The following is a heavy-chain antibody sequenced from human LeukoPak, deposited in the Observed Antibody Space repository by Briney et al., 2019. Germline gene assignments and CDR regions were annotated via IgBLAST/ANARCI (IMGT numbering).Heavy chain of an antibody. V-gene: IGHV3-23*01. Sequence: GGSLRLSCAASGFTFSSYAMTWVRQAPGKGLEWVSAISGSGGSTYYADSVRGRFTISRDDSRNTLNLQMNSLRAEDTAVYYCAKPAVRGIGLSCFDSWGQGTLVIVSS. CDR1: GFTFSSYA. CDR3: AKPAVRGIGLSCFDS. CDR2: ISGSGGST. D-gene: IGHD3-10*01. J-gene: IGHJ5*01.